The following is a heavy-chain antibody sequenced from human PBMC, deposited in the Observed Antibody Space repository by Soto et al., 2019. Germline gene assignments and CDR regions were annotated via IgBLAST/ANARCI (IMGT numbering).Heavy chain of an antibody. CDR2: ISWSGGST. V-gene: IGHV3-23*01. Sequence: EVQLLESGGGLVQPGGSLRISCAASGFTFSSYAMSWVRQAPGKGLEWVSAISWSGGSTYYADSVRGRFTISRDNSKNTLYLQMNSLSAEDTAVYYCAKDLEGGHYYGMDVWGQGTTVTVSS. CDR3: AKDLEGGHYYGMDV. J-gene: IGHJ6*02. CDR1: GFTFSSYA.